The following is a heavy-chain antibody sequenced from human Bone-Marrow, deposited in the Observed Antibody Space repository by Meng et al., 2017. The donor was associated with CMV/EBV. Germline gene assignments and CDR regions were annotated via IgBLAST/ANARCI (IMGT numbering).Heavy chain of an antibody. CDR2: IIPIFGTA. CDR1: GGTFSSYA. D-gene: IGHD3-10*01. V-gene: IGHV1-69*05. CDR3: ARDNYYGSGSYPGGFDY. J-gene: IGHJ4*02. Sequence: SVKVSCKASGGTFSSYAISWVRQAPGQGLEWMGGIIPIFGTANYAQKFQGRVTITTDESTSTAYMELSSLRSEDTAVYYCARDNYYGSGSYPGGFDYWGQGTLVTVSS.